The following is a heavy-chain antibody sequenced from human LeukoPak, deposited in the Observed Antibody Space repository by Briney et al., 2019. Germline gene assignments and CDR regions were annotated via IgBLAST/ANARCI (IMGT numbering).Heavy chain of an antibody. V-gene: IGHV3-30-3*01. CDR1: GFIFSSYA. CDR2: ISYDGSNK. D-gene: IGHD2-15*01. CDR3: ARDIRYCSGGSCYRYFDY. Sequence: PGGSLRLSCATSGFIFSSYAMHWVRQAPGKGLEWVAVISYDGSNKYYADSVKGRFTISRDNSKNTLYLQMNSLRAEDTAVYYCARDIRYCSGGSCYRYFDYWGQGTLVTVSS. J-gene: IGHJ4*02.